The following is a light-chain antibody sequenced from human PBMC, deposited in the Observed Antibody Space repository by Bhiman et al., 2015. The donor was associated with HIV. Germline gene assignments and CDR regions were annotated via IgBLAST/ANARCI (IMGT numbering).Light chain of an antibody. V-gene: IGLV1-51*02. Sequence: QSVLTQSPSASGTPGQRVTISCSGSSSNIGSDTVSWYQQLPGTAPKLLIYENNKRPSGIPDRFSGSKSGTSATLGITGLQTGDEADYSCGTWDSSLTAVVFGGGTKLTVL. CDR2: ENN. CDR1: SSNIGSDT. J-gene: IGLJ2*01. CDR3: GTWDSSLTAVV.